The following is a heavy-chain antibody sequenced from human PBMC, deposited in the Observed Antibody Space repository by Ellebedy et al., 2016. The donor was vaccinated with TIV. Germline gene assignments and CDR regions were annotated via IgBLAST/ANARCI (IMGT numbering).Heavy chain of an antibody. CDR2: IDEYGRIT. D-gene: IGHD1-26*01. Sequence: GGSLRLSCAASGYTFSSYWMYWVRQAPGKGLVWVSRIDEYGRITDYADSVEGRFTISRDNAKNTLYLQMHGLRAEDTAVYYCGRDLSGSADYWGPGTLVTVAS. CDR3: GRDLSGSADY. J-gene: IGHJ4*02. V-gene: IGHV3-74*01. CDR1: GYTFSSYW.